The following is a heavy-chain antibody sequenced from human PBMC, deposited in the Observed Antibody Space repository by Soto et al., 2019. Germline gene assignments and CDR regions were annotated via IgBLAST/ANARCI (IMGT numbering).Heavy chain of an antibody. V-gene: IGHV4-34*01. Sequence: SESLSLTCSFYIGSVSGYYWSWIRQPPGKGLEWIGEISPSGTTNYSPSLKSRVSISVDTSKNQFSLNLTSLTAADTAVYYCARAPKVSGSAQTRPDFWGQGSLVTVSS. D-gene: IGHD6-6*01. J-gene: IGHJ4*02. CDR3: ARAPKVSGSAQTRPDF. CDR1: IGSVSGYY. CDR2: ISPSGTT.